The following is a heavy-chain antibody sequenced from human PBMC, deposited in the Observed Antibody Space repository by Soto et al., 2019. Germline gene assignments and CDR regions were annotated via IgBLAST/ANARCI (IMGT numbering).Heavy chain of an antibody. CDR1: GFTVSSYA. CDR3: ARDQSIAVAGPFDY. V-gene: IGHV3-30-3*01. D-gene: IGHD6-19*01. Sequence: GGAPRLFCAASGFTVSSYAMHWVRQAPGKGLEWVAVISYDGSNKYYADSVKGRFTISRDNSKNTLYLQMNSLRAEDTAVYYCARDQSIAVAGPFDYRGHGPLVTVSS. J-gene: IGHJ4*01. CDR2: ISYDGSNK.